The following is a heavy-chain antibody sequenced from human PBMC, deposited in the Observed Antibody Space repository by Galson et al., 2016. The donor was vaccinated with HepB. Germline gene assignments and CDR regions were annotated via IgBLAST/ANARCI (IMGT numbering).Heavy chain of an antibody. CDR3: AKVRQLAYSYGMDV. CDR2: ISSDGSNK. Sequence: SLRLSCQASGVTFNSCALGWGRQAPGKGLEWVAVISSDGSNKYYADSVKGRFTISRDNSKNTLYLQMNSLRAEDTAVYYCAKVRQLAYSYGMDVWCQGTTVTVS. V-gene: IGHV3-30*01. D-gene: IGHD6-6*01. J-gene: IGHJ6*02. CDR1: GVTFNSCA.